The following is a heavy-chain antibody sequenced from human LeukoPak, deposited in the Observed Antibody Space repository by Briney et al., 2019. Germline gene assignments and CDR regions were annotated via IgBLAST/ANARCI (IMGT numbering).Heavy chain of an antibody. D-gene: IGHD2-15*01. V-gene: IGHV4-34*01. Sequence: SETLSLTCAVYGGSFSGYYWSWIRQPPGKGLEWIGEINHSGSTNYNPSLKSRVTISVDTSKNQFSLKLSSVTAADTAVYYCARGGRRSGGSCYRNDYYYYYYMDVWGKGTTVTVSS. CDR2: INHSGST. CDR1: GGSFSGYY. J-gene: IGHJ6*03. CDR3: ARGGRRSGGSCYRNDYYYYYYMDV.